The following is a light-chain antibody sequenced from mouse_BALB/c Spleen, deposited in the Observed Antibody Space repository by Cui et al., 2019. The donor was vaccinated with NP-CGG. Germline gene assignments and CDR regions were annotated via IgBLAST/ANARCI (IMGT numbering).Light chain of an antibody. J-gene: IGLJ1*01. V-gene: IGLV1*01. Sequence: QAVVTQESALTTSPGETVTLTCRSSTGAVTSNNFANWVQEIPDHLFTGLIGGTNNRAPGVPARFSGSLIGDKAALTITGAQTEDEAIYFCALWYSNNWVFGGGTKLTVL. CDR3: ALWYSNNWV. CDR2: GTN. CDR1: TGAVTSNNF.